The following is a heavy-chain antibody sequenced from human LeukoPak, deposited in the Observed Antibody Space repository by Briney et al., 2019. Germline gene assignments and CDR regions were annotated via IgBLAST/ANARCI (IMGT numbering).Heavy chain of an antibody. V-gene: IGHV1-2*02. J-gene: IGHJ3*02. D-gene: IGHD3-22*01. CDR2: INPNSGGT. Sequence: ASVKVSCKASGYTFTSYDINWVRQAPGQGLEWMGWINPNSGGTNYAQKFQGRVTVTRDTSISTAYMELSRLRSDDTAVYYCARAPTMYYYDSSGPPYAFDIWGQGTMVTVSS. CDR1: GYTFTSYD. CDR3: ARAPTMYYYDSSGPPYAFDI.